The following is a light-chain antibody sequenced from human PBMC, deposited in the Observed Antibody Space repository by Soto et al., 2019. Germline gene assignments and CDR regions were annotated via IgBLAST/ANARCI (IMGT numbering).Light chain of an antibody. J-gene: IGLJ3*02. CDR2: RVT. V-gene: IGLV2-8*01. Sequence: QSALTQPPSASGSPGQSVTISCTGTSSDVGAYNLVSWYQQHPGKAPKLIIYRVTARPSGVPDRFSGSKSGNTASLTVSRLQDDDEADYYCSSYADNNNLLFGGGTKVTVL. CDR3: SSYADNNNLL. CDR1: SSDVGAYNL.